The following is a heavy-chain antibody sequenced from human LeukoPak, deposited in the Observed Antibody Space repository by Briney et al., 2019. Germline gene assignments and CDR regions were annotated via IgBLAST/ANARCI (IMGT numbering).Heavy chain of an antibody. CDR2: IYTSGST. D-gene: IGHD6-6*01. CDR3: ARSHSSTSWFFDS. J-gene: IGHJ4*02. Sequence: SETLSLTCTVSGGSISSGSYYWSWIRQPAGKGLEWIGRIYTSGSTNYNPSLKSRVTISVDTSKNQFSLKLSSVTAADTALYYCARSHSSTSWFFDSWGQGTLVTVSS. V-gene: IGHV4-61*02. CDR1: GGSISSGSYY.